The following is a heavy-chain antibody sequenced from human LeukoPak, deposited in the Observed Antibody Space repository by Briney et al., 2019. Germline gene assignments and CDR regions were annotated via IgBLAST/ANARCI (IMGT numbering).Heavy chain of an antibody. CDR1: GGSFSGYS. Sequence: SETLSLTCAVYGGSFSGYSWSWIRQPPGKGLEWIGEINHSGNTNYNSSLKSRVTISVDTSRNQFSLKLSSVTVADTAVYYCARLTGGFDPWGQGTLVTVSS. CDR3: ARLTGGFDP. V-gene: IGHV4-34*01. CDR2: INHSGNT. J-gene: IGHJ5*02. D-gene: IGHD1-14*01.